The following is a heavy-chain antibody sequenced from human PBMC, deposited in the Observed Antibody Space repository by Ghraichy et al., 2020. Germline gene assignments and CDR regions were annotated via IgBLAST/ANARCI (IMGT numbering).Heavy chain of an antibody. CDR3: ARGQGAPTGYCSSTSCYSTTRRYYYMDV. CDR1: GGSFSGYY. J-gene: IGHJ6*03. D-gene: IGHD2-2*01. Sequence: SETLSLTCAVYGGSFSGYYWSWIRQPPGKGLEWIGEINHSGSTNYNPSLKSRVTISVDTSKNQFSLKLSSVTAADTAVYYCARGQGAPTGYCSSTSCYSTTRRYYYMDVWGKGTTVTVSS. CDR2: INHSGST. V-gene: IGHV4-34*01.